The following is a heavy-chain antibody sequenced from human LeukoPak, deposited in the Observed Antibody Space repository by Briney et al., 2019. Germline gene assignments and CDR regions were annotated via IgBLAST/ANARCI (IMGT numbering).Heavy chain of an antibody. Sequence: ASVKVSCKASGYTFTSYGISWVRQAPGQGLEWMGWISAYNGNTKYAQKYQGRVTMTTDTSTTTAYMELRSLRSDDTAVYYCARALDGSGWYGSYYYYMDVWGKGTTVTVSS. D-gene: IGHD6-19*01. CDR3: ARALDGSGWYGSYYYYMDV. CDR2: ISAYNGNT. CDR1: GYTFTSYG. J-gene: IGHJ6*03. V-gene: IGHV1-18*01.